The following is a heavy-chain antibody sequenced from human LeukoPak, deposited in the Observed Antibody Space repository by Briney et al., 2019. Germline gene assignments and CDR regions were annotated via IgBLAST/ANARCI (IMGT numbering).Heavy chain of an antibody. Sequence: GASVKVSCKASGYTFTGYYMHWVRQAPGQGLEWMGRINPNSGGTNYAQKFQGRVTMTRDTSISIAYMELSRLRSDDTAVYYCARDKPYYYDSRDYWGQGTLVTVSS. D-gene: IGHD3-22*01. CDR2: INPNSGGT. CDR3: ARDKPYYYDSRDY. CDR1: GYTFTGYY. J-gene: IGHJ4*02. V-gene: IGHV1-2*06.